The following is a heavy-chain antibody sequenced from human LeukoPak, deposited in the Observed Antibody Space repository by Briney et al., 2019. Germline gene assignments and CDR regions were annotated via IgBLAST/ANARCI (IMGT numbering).Heavy chain of an antibody. Sequence: ASVKVSCKASGYTFTGYYMHWVRQAPGQGPEWMGWINPNSGGTNYAQKFQGRVTMTRDTSISTAYMELSRLRSDDTAVYYCAGSTVTTESGAFDIWGQGTMVTVSS. CDR1: GYTFTGYY. CDR2: INPNSGGT. J-gene: IGHJ3*02. D-gene: IGHD4-17*01. V-gene: IGHV1-2*02. CDR3: AGSTVTTESGAFDI.